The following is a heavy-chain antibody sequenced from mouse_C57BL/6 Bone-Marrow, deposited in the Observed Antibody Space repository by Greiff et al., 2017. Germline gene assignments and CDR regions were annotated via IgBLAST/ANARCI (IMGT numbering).Heavy chain of an antibody. CDR3: ARLEPYYFDY. CDR2: IYPGGGYT. Sequence: VQLQESGAELVRPGTSVKMSCKASGYTFTNYWIGWAKQRPGNGLEWIGDIYPGGGYTNYNEKFKGKATLTADKSSSTAYMQFSRLTSEDSAIYYCARLEPYYFDYWGQGTTLTVSA. J-gene: IGHJ2*01. V-gene: IGHV1-63*01. CDR1: GYTFTNYW.